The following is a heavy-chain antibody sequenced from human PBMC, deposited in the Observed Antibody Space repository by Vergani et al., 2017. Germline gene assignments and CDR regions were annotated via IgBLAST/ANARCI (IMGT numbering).Heavy chain of an antibody. CDR2: ISARYPST. Sequence: VQLVESGGGVVQPGTSLRLSCVVSGFALNRHAMYWVRQAPGKGLEWVSAISARYPSTYYADSVKGRFTISRDNSKNMLYLQMNSLRAEDTAVYYCARLXYDTTPYLQGGYDCWGQGTLVSVSS. CDR1: GFALNRHA. V-gene: IGHV3-23*04. J-gene: IGHJ4*02. D-gene: IGHD3-22*01. CDR3: ARLXYDTTPYLQGGYDC.